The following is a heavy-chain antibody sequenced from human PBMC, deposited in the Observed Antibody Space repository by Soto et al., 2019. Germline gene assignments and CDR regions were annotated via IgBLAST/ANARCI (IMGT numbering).Heavy chain of an antibody. V-gene: IGHV5-10-1*01. D-gene: IGHD1-26*01. CDR1: GYSFTSYW. Sequence: GESLKISCKGSGYSFTSYWISRVRQMPGKGLEWMGRIGPSDSYTNYSPSFQGHVTISADKSISTAYLQWSSLKASDTAMYYCASLVGATPPHYYYYGMDVWGQGTTVTVSS. CDR3: ASLVGATPPHYYYYGMDV. CDR2: IGPSDSYT. J-gene: IGHJ6*02.